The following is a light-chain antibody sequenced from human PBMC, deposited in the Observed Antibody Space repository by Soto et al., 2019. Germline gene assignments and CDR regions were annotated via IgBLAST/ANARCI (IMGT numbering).Light chain of an antibody. CDR3: QQYNSYSPIN. J-gene: IGKJ5*01. CDR1: QSLLHSNGYNY. V-gene: IGKV1-5*01. Sequence: DIVMTHSPVSLPVTPGEPASISCRSSQSLLHSNGYNYLAWYQQKPGKAPKLLIYDASSLESGVPSRFSGSGSGTEFTLTIRSLQPDDFATYYCQQYNSYSPINFGQGTQLEIK. CDR2: DAS.